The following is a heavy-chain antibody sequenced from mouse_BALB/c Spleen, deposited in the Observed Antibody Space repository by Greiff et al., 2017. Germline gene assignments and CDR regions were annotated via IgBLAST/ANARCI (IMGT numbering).Heavy chain of an antibody. CDR3: ARGRGLRDWYFDV. V-gene: IGHV5-6-5*01. Sequence: DVMLVESGGGLVKPGGSLKLSCAASGFTFSSYAMSWVRQTPEKRLEWVASISSGGSTYYPDSVKGRFTISRDNARNILYLQMSSLRSEDTAMYYCARGRGLRDWYFDVWGAGTTVTVSS. CDR2: ISSGGST. D-gene: IGHD1-1*01. CDR1: GFTFSSYA. J-gene: IGHJ1*01.